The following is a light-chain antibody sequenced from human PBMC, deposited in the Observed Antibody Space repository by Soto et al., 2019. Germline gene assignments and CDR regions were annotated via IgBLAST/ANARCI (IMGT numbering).Light chain of an antibody. CDR1: QSISSTY. CDR3: QQYGTSPPVYT. CDR2: GTY. V-gene: IGKV3-20*01. Sequence: EIVLTQSPGTLSLTLGERATLSCRTSQSISSTYSAWYQQKPGQAPRLLIYGTYSRATGIPDRFSGSGSGRDFTLTISRLEPEDFAVYYCQQYGTSPPVYTFGQGTKLEIK. J-gene: IGKJ2*01.